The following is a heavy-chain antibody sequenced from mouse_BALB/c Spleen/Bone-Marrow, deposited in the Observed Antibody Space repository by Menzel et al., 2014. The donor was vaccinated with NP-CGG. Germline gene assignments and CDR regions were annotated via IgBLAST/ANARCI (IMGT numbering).Heavy chain of an antibody. Sequence: EVKLVESGGGLVQPGGSMKLSCVASGFSFSNYWMNWVRRSPEKGLEWVAEIRLKSNNYATHYAESVKGRFSISRDDSKSSVYLQMNNLGAEDTGIYYCSRDYDDAMDYWGQGTSVTVSS. CDR2: IRLKSNNYAT. V-gene: IGHV6-6*02. CDR3: SRDYDDAMDY. D-gene: IGHD2-4*01. CDR1: GFSFSNYW. J-gene: IGHJ4*01.